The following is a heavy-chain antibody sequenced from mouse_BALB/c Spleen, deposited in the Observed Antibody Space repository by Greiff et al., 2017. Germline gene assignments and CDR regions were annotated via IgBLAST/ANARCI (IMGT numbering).Heavy chain of an antibody. Sequence: QVQLQQPGAELVKPGASVKLSCTASGYTFTSYWMHWVKQRPGQGLEWIGEINPSNGRTNYNEKFKSKATLTVDKSSSTAYMQLSSLTSADYAVYCCAGGRDYAMDYWGQGTSVTVSS. CDR2: INPSNGRT. J-gene: IGHJ4*01. CDR3: AGGRDYAMDY. CDR1: GYTFTSYW. V-gene: IGHV1S81*02.